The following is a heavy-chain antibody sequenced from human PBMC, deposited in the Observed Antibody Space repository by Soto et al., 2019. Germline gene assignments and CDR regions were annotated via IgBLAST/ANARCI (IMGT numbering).Heavy chain of an antibody. CDR2: IYSGGST. Sequence: EVQLVETGGGLIQPGGSLRLSCAASGFTVSSNYMSWVRQAPGKGLEWVSVIYSGGSTYYADSVKGRFTISRDNSKNTLYLQMNSLRAEDTAVYYCARDHPELAYGMDVWGQGTTVTVSS. J-gene: IGHJ6*02. D-gene: IGHD1-7*01. CDR3: ARDHPELAYGMDV. V-gene: IGHV3-53*02. CDR1: GFTVSSNY.